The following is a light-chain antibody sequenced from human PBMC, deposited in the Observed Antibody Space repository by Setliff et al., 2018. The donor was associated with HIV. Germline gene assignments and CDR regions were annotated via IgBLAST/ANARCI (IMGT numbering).Light chain of an antibody. Sequence: QSALTQPASVSGSPGQSITISCTGTSSDIGRYNLVSWYQQYPGKAPKLMIYQATKRPSGVSNRFSGSKSGNTASLTTSGLRAEDEADYYCCSNTGSNTYVFGSGTKVTVL. V-gene: IGLV2-23*01. CDR2: QAT. CDR3: CSNTGSNTYV. J-gene: IGLJ1*01. CDR1: SSDIGRYNL.